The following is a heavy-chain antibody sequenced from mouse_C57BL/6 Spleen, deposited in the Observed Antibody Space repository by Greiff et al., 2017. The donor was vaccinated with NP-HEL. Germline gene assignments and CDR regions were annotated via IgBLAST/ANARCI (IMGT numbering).Heavy chain of an antibody. J-gene: IGHJ4*01. CDR3: ARMNYYGSSYYAMDY. V-gene: IGHV3-3*01. CDR2: TFYSGIT. CDR1: GFSINSDCY. D-gene: IGHD1-1*01. Sequence: EVKLQESGPSLVRPSQTLSLTCTVTGFSINSDCYWIWIRQFPGNKLEYIGYTFYSGITYYNPSLESRTYITRDTSKNQFSLKLSSVTTEDTATYDCARMNYYGSSYYAMDYWGQGTSVTVSS.